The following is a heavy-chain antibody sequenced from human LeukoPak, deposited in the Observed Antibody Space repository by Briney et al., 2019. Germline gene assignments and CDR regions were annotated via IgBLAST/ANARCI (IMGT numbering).Heavy chain of an antibody. Sequence: WASVKVSCKASGYTFTGYYMHWVRQAPGQGLEWMGWINPNSGGTNYAQKFQGRVTMTRDTSISTAYMELSRLRSEDTAVYYCARVTDITIFGAAARTYAFDIWGQGTMVTVSS. J-gene: IGHJ3*02. CDR1: GYTFTGYY. CDR3: ARVTDITIFGAAARTYAFDI. D-gene: IGHD3-3*01. V-gene: IGHV1-2*02. CDR2: INPNSGGT.